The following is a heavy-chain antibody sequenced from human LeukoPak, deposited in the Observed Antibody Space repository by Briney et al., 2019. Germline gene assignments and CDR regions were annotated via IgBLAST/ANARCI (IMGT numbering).Heavy chain of an antibody. CDR1: GGSIISNNYF. CDR2: IRYNGGA. CDR3: AREVIAPADSDAFDI. V-gene: IGHV4-30-4*01. D-gene: IGHD2-21*01. Sequence: PSQTLSLTCNVSGGSIISNNYFWSWIRQPPGEGLEWIGYIRYNGGAYYNPSLQSRATMSVDTSKNQFSLRLSSVTAPDTAIYYCAREVIAPADSDAFDIWGQGTMVTVS. J-gene: IGHJ3*02.